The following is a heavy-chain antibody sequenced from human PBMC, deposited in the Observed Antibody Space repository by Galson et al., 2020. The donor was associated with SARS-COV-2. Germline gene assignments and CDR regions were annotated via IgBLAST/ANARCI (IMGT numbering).Heavy chain of an antibody. Sequence: GGSLRLSCAASGITVTSNYMSWVRQAPGKALEWVSVTYSSGYTIYADSVEGRFTISRDSSKNTLYLQMNSLRAEDTAVYYCARHSRPITMYYFDFWGQGTLVTVSA. D-gene: IGHD3-10*02. CDR3: ARHSRPITMYYFDF. CDR2: TYSSGYT. CDR1: GITVTSNY. J-gene: IGHJ4*02. V-gene: IGHV3-53*01.